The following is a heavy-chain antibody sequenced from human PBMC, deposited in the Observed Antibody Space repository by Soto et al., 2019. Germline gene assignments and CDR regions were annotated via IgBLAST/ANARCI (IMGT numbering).Heavy chain of an antibody. CDR3: AKSFYYLQY. J-gene: IGHJ1*01. CDR2: ISSDGRST. CDR1: GFTFSDSW. Sequence: EVQLVESGGGLVQPGGSPRLSCAASGFTFSDSWMHWVRQGPGKGLVWVSRISSDGRSTTYADSVKGRFTISRDNAKNTLYLQMNSLRAEDMAVYYCAKSFYYLQYWGQGTLVTVSS. V-gene: IGHV3-74*01. D-gene: IGHD2-8*01.